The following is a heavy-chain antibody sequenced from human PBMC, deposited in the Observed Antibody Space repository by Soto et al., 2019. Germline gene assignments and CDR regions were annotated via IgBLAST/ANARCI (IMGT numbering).Heavy chain of an antibody. D-gene: IGHD6-19*01. Sequence: GGSLRLSCAASGFTFSSYWMHWVRQAPGKGLVWVSRINSDGSSTSYADSVKGRFTISRDDAKNTLYLQMNSLRAEDTAVYYCARARIAVAGYDYWGQGTLVTVSS. J-gene: IGHJ4*02. CDR3: ARARIAVAGYDY. CDR2: INSDGSST. V-gene: IGHV3-74*01. CDR1: GFTFSSYW.